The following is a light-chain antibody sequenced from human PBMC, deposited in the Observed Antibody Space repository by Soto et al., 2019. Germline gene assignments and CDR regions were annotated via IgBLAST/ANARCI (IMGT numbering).Light chain of an antibody. CDR2: DAS. V-gene: IGKV3-20*01. CDR1: QSVSSNY. CDR3: QQYGRSPT. J-gene: IGKJ1*01. Sequence: IVFTQSPDTLSLSPGERATLSCRASQSVSSNYLAWYQQKLGQAPRLLIYDASRRATGIPDRFSDSGSGTDFTLTISRLEPEDFVVYYCQQYGRSPTFGQGTKVDIK.